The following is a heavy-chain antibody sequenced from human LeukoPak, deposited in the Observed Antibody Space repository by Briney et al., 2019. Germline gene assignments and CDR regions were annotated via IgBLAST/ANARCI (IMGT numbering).Heavy chain of an antibody. CDR1: GFTFSSYG. J-gene: IGHJ4*02. V-gene: IGHV3-30*03. D-gene: IGHD1-26*01. Sequence: GGSLRLSCAASGFTFSSYGMHWVRQSPGKGLEWVALISYDGNNKYYADSVKGRFTISRDNSKNTLYLQMNSLRAEDTAVYYCARKEWELANDYWGQGTLVTVSS. CDR3: ARKEWELANDY. CDR2: ISYDGNNK.